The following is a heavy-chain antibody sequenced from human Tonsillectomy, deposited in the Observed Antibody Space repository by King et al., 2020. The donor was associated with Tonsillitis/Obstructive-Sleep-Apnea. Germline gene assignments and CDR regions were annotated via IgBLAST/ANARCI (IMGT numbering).Heavy chain of an antibody. Sequence: QLVQSGAEVKKPGESLKISCKGSGYRFTHYWIGWVRQMPGKGLEWMGIIYPGDSDTRYSPSFQGQVTISAAWSIHTANLQWGSLKASDTAISYCARYSWATADTPSYMDVWGKGTTVTVSS. CDR3: ARYSWATADTPSYMDV. D-gene: IGHD2-15*01. CDR2: IYPGDSDT. V-gene: IGHV5-51*01. CDR1: GYRFTHYW. J-gene: IGHJ6*03.